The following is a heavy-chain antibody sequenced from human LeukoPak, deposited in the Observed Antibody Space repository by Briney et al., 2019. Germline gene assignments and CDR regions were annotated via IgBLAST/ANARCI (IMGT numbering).Heavy chain of an antibody. Sequence: SETLSLTCNVSGASINSYRWNWISQPPGKGLEWIGYISYDGKTNYNPSLKSRLTLSVDTSKNQFSLNLNSVTAADAAVYYCARMRGGGIGYSNYMDVWGKGTTVIVSS. CDR2: ISYDGKT. J-gene: IGHJ6*03. CDR3: ARMRGGGIGYSNYMDV. V-gene: IGHV4-59*12. CDR1: GASINSYR. D-gene: IGHD2-15*01.